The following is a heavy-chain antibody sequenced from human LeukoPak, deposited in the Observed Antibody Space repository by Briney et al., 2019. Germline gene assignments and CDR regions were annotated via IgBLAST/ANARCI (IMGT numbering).Heavy chain of an antibody. J-gene: IGHJ4*02. V-gene: IGHV3-23*01. CDR3: AKAYSSGWAPYDY. CDR2: ITVSGDTT. CDR1: GFTLSSHV. D-gene: IGHD6-19*01. Sequence: GGSLRLSCAASGFTLSSHVMSWVRQAPGKGLEWVSDITVSGDTTHYADSVKGRFTISRDNSESTLSLQMTSLRAEDTAVYYCAKAYSSGWAPYDYWGRGTLVTVSS.